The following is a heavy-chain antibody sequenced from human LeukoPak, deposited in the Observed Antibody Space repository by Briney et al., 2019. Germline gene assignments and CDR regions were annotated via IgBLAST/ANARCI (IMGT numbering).Heavy chain of an antibody. CDR3: ARGYITPDY. CDR2: ISSSSSTI. Sequence: GGSLRLSCAASGFTFSSYSMNWVRQAPGKGLEWVSYISSSSSTIYYADSVKGRFTISRDNAKNSLYLQMNSLRAEDTAVYFCARGYITPDYWGQGTLVTVSS. V-gene: IGHV3-48*04. J-gene: IGHJ4*02. D-gene: IGHD2-2*02. CDR1: GFTFSSYS.